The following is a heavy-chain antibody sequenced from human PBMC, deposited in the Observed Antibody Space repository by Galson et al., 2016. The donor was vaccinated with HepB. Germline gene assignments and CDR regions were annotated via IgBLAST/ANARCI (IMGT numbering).Heavy chain of an antibody. J-gene: IGHJ4*02. D-gene: IGHD2-2*01. V-gene: IGHV3-30*18. CDR2: ISYDGSNK. Sequence: SLRLACAASGCTFSSYGMHWVRQAPGKGLEWVAFISYDGSNKKYADSVKGRFTISRDNSKKTLYLQMNSLRAEDTAVYYCAKDGRIYCSSASCHDHFHYWGQGTLVTVSS. CDR1: GCTFSSYG. CDR3: AKDGRIYCSSASCHDHFHY.